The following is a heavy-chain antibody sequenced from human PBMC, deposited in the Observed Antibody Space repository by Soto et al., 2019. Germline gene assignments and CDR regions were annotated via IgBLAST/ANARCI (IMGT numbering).Heavy chain of an antibody. J-gene: IGHJ3*02. CDR2: ISGSGGST. V-gene: IGHV3-23*01. D-gene: IGHD3-9*01. Sequence: PGGSLRLSCAASGFTFSSYAMSWVRQAPGKGLEWVSAISGSGGSTYYADSVKGRFTISRDNSKNTLSLQMNSLRAEDTAVYYCAKGVKYYDILSGYYNPPGLLDICAQGTMVPVS. CDR1: GFTFSSYA. CDR3: AKGVKYYDILSGYYNPPGLLDI.